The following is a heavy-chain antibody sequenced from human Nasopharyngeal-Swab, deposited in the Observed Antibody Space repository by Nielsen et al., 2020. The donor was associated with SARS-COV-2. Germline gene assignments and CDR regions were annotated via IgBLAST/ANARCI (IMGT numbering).Heavy chain of an antibody. CDR1: GFTFRDYS. D-gene: IGHD3-22*01. V-gene: IGHV3-23*01. CDR3: ARYDDYYDSSGYAY. CDR2: ISGSGGST. Sequence: GESLKISCAASGFTFRDYSMNWVRQAPGKGLEWVSVISGSGGSTYYADSVKGRFTISRDNSKNTLYLQMNSLRAEDTAVYYCARYDDYYDSSGYAYWGQGTLVTVSS. J-gene: IGHJ4*02.